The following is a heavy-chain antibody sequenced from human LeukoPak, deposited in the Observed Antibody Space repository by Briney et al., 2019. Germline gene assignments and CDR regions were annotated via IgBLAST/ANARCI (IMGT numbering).Heavy chain of an antibody. V-gene: IGHV1-8*01. D-gene: IGHD5-18*01. CDR3: EGFRGYSS. Sequence: SVKVSCMPCVYTFTIHDTNLVCQATGQGLEWMGWMNPNSGNTGYAQKFQGRVTMTRNTSINTAYMELSSLRSEDEAVFYCEGFRGYSSWGQGTLVTVSS. CDR1: VYTFTIHD. J-gene: IGHJ4*02. CDR2: MNPNSGNT.